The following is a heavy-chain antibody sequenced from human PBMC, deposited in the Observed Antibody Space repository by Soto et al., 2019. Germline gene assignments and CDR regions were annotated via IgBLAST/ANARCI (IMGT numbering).Heavy chain of an antibody. J-gene: IGHJ4*02. CDR2: IIPILGVA. V-gene: IGHV1-69*02. Sequence: SVKVSCKASGCTFDNYSMTWVRQAPGQGLEWMGRIIPILGVANYAQKFQGRVTITADKTTTTAYLELSSLRSEDTAVYYCAIGTTTSSTSSDSRGQG. CDR1: GCTFDNYS. CDR3: AIGTTTSSTSSDS. D-gene: IGHD1-1*01.